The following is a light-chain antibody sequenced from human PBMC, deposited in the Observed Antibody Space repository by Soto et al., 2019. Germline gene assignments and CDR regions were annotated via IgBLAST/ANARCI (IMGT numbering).Light chain of an antibody. CDR1: SSEVGGYNY. J-gene: IGLJ1*01. V-gene: IGLV2-11*01. CDR3: CSYAGSYTHYG. Sequence: QSALTQPRSVSGSPGQSVTISCTGTSSEVGGYNYVSWDQQYPGKAPKVMIYAVTKRPSGVPDRISGSKSGNTASLTISGLQAEDEAEYYCCSYAGSYTHYGFGTGTKFTGL. CDR2: AVT.